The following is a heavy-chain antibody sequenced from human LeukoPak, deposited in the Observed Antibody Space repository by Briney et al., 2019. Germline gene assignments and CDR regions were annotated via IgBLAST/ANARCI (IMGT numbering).Heavy chain of an antibody. CDR2: IYPGDSDT. CDR3: ARSNMVRGVIWPRAFDI. CDR1: GYSFTSYW. D-gene: IGHD3-10*01. Sequence: GESLKISCKGSGYSFTSYWIGWVRQMPGKGLEWMGIIYPGDSDTRYSPSFQGQVTISADKSISTAYLQWSSLKASDTAMYYCARSNMVRGVIWPRAFDIWGQGTMVTVSS. J-gene: IGHJ3*02. V-gene: IGHV5-51*01.